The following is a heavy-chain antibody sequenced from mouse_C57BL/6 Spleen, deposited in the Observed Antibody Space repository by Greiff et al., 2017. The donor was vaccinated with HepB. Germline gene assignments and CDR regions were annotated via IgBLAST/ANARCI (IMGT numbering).Heavy chain of an antibody. Sequence: EVKLMESGPELVKPGASVKISCKASGYSFTDYNMNWVKQSNGKSLEWIGVFNPNYGTTSYNQKFKGKATLTVDQSSSTAYMQLNSLTSEDSAVYNCARNPDYYGSSYWYFDVWGTGTTVTVSS. CDR3: ARNPDYYGSSYWYFDV. CDR1: GYSFTDYN. V-gene: IGHV1-39*01. CDR2: FNPNYGTT. J-gene: IGHJ1*03. D-gene: IGHD1-1*01.